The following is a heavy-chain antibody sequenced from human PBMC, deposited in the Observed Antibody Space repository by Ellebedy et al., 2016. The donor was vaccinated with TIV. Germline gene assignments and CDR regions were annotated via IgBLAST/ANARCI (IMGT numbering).Heavy chain of an antibody. V-gene: IGHV3-74*01. Sequence: PGGSLRLSCAASGFSFSGYWMHWVRQVPGKGLVWVSHISADGSSTTYADSVKGRFTISRDNAKNTLYLQMNSLRAEDTAMYFCAREFQFYDILTGHNKRWASDVWGQGTMVTVSS. CDR2: ISADGSST. J-gene: IGHJ3*01. CDR3: AREFQFYDILTGHNKRWASDV. CDR1: GFSFSGYW. D-gene: IGHD3-9*01.